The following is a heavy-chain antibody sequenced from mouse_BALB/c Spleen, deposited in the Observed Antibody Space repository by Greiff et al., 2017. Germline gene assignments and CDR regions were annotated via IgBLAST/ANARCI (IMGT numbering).Heavy chain of an antibody. V-gene: IGHV1-54*01. CDR1: GYAFTNYL. Sequence: VKLQESGAELVRPGTSVKVSCKASGYAFTNYLIEWVKQRPGQGLEWIGVINPGSGGTNYNEKFKGKATLTADKSSSTAYMQLSSLTSDDSAVYFCARVGDYGSSDWGQGTLVTVSA. D-gene: IGHD1-1*01. J-gene: IGHJ3*01. CDR2: INPGSGGT. CDR3: ARVGDYGSSD.